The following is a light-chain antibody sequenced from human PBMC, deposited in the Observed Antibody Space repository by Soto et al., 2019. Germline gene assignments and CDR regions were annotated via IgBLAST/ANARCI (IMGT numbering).Light chain of an antibody. CDR2: EVS. Sequence: QSALTQPPSASGSPGQSVTLSCTGNSSDVGGYNYVSWYQQHPGKAPKLLIYEVSKRPSGVPNRFFGFKSGYTASLTVSGLRAEDEADYYCTSYAGGNNLVFGGGTKLTVL. V-gene: IGLV2-8*01. CDR1: SSDVGGYNY. J-gene: IGLJ3*02. CDR3: TSYAGGNNLV.